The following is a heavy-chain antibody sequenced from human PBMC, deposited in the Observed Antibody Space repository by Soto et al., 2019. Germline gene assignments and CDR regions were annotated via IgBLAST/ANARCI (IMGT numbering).Heavy chain of an antibody. D-gene: IGHD4-17*01. CDR2: INWNGGST. Sequence: GGSLRLSCAASGFTFDDYGMSWVRQAPGKGLEWVSGINWNGGSTGYADSVKGRFTISRDNAKNSLYLQMNSLRAEDTALYHCARDGYGDYVNWFDPWGQGTLVTVS. CDR3: ARDGYGDYVNWFDP. V-gene: IGHV3-20*01. CDR1: GFTFDDYG. J-gene: IGHJ5*02.